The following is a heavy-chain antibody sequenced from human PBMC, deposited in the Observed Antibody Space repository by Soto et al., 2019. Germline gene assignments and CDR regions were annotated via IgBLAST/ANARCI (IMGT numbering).Heavy chain of an antibody. CDR1: GFTFSSYS. Sequence: PGGSLRLSCAASGFTFSSYSMNWVRQAPGKGLEWVSYISSSSSTIYYADSVKGRFTISRDNAKNSLYLQMNSLRDEDTAVYYCARAMLGYCSGGSCYYYYGMDVWGQGTTVTV. CDR2: ISSSSSTI. J-gene: IGHJ6*02. D-gene: IGHD2-15*01. CDR3: ARAMLGYCSGGSCYYYYGMDV. V-gene: IGHV3-48*02.